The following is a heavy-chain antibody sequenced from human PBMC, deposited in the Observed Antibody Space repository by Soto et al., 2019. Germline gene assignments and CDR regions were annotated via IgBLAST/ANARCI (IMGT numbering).Heavy chain of an antibody. V-gene: IGHV3-49*03. CDR1: GFTFGDYA. Sequence: PGGSLRLSCTASGFTFGDYAMSWFRQAPGKGQEWVGVIRSKAYGGTTEYAAPVKGRFTISRDDSKSIAYLQMNSLKTEDTAVYYCTRCDYTYSSSSRDYWGQGTLVTVSS. J-gene: IGHJ4*02. CDR3: TRCDYTYSSSSRDY. D-gene: IGHD6-6*01. CDR2: IRSKAYGGTT.